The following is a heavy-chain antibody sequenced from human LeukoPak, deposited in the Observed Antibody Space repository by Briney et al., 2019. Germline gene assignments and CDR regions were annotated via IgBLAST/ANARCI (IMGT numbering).Heavy chain of an antibody. V-gene: IGHV3-23*01. CDR3: ARDRRLASFDY. CDR1: GFTFSNYG. D-gene: IGHD6-25*01. CDR2: ITGRGEST. Sequence: GGSLRLSCAASGFTFSNYGMNWVRPAPGKGLEWVSGITGRGESTYYADSVKGRFTISRDNSKNTLYLQMNSLRAEDAAIYYCARDRRLASFDYGGQGTLVTVSS. J-gene: IGHJ4*02.